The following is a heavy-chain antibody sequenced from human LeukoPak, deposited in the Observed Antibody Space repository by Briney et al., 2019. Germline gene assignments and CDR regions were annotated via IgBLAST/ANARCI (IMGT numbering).Heavy chain of an antibody. D-gene: IGHD5-18*01. CDR3: ARVGYSYGIDY. CDR2: IYYSGST. V-gene: IGHV4-31*03. CDR1: GGSISIGGYS. J-gene: IGHJ4*02. Sequence: SETLSLTCTVSGGSISIGGYSWSWIRQHPGKGLEWIGYIYYSGSTYYNPSLKSRVTISVDTSKNQFSLKLSSVTAADTAVYYCARVGYSYGIDYWGQGTLVTVSS.